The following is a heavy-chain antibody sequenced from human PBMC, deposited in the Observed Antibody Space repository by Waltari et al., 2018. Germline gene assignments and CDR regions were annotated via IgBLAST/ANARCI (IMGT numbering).Heavy chain of an antibody. Sequence: QVQLVESGGGVVQPGRSLRLSCAASGFTFTYYSMHWVRQAPGKGLGWVALRSYDGNNKYYADSMTGRFTISRDNSKNTLCLQMDNLTPEGTGVYFCVRGGRLATAAPDYWGQGTLVTVSS. D-gene: IGHD6-13*01. CDR1: GFTFTYYS. CDR2: RSYDGNNK. J-gene: IGHJ4*02. V-gene: IGHV3-30*05. CDR3: VRGGRLATAAPDY.